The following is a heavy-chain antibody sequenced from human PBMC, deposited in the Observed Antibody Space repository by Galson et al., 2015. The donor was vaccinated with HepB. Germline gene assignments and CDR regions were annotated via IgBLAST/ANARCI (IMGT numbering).Heavy chain of an antibody. CDR1: GYTFTGYY. J-gene: IGHJ6*03. CDR3: ARLCLWSGYPPQPEYYYYVDV. CDR2: INPNSGGT. D-gene: IGHD3-3*01. V-gene: IGHV1-2*06. Sequence: SVKVSCKASGYTFTGYYMHWVRQAPGQGLEWMGRINPNSGGTNYAQKFQGRVTMTRDTSISTAYMELSRLRSDDTAVYYCARLCLWSGYPPQPEYYYYVDVWGTGTTVTVSS.